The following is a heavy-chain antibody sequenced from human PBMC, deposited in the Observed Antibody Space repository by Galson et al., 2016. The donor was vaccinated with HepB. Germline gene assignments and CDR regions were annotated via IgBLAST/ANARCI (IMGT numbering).Heavy chain of an antibody. CDR2: IDWDDDK. CDR1: GFSLRTSGMC. Sequence: PALVKPTQTLTLTCTFSGFSLRTSGMCVSWTRQPPGKALEWLARIDWDDDKYYNTSLKTRHTISKDTSKNQVFLTLTNLDTVHTATYYCARMQSSGWYLYGMDVWGQGTTVTVSS. D-gene: IGHD6-19*01. J-gene: IGHJ6*02. V-gene: IGHV2-70*11. CDR3: ARMQSSGWYLYGMDV.